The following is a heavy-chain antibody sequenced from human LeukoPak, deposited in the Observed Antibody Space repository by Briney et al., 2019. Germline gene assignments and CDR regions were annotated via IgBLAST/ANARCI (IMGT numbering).Heavy chain of an antibody. CDR1: GYTFTGYY. CDR2: INPNSGGT. J-gene: IGHJ5*02. D-gene: IGHD2-2*01. CDR3: ARDLAGLVVPAAIFAP. Sequence: GASVKVSCKASGYTFTGYYMHWVRQAPGQGLEWMGWINPNSGGTNYAQEFQGRVTMTRDTSISTAYMELSRLRSDDTAVYYCARDLAGLVVPAAIFAPWGQGTLVTVSS. V-gene: IGHV1-2*02.